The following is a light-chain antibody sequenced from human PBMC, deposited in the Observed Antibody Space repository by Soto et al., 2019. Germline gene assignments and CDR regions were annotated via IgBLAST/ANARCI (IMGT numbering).Light chain of an antibody. Sequence: EIVMTQSPGTLSVSPGERATLSCWASQGVSSKVAWYQQKPGQAPRLLMYDPSTRATGIPARFSGSGSGTEFTLTISSLQSEDFAVYYCQQYNNWPITFGQGTRLEVK. CDR1: QGVSSK. J-gene: IGKJ5*01. V-gene: IGKV3-15*01. CDR3: QQYNNWPIT. CDR2: DPS.